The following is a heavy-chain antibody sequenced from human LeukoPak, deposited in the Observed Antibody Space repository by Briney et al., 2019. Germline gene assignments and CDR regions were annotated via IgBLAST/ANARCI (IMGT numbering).Heavy chain of an antibody. Sequence: SETLSLTCTVSGGSISSYYWSWIRQPPGKGLEWIGYIYYSGSTNYNPSLKSRVTISVDTSKNQFSLKLSSVTAADTAVYYCARVLLVATTNWFDPWGQGTLVTVSS. CDR3: ARVLLVATTNWFDP. D-gene: IGHD5-12*01. CDR1: GGSISSYY. V-gene: IGHV4-59*12. CDR2: IYYSGST. J-gene: IGHJ5*02.